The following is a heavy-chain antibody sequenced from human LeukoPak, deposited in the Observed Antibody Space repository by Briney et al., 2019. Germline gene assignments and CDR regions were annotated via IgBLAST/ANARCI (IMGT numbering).Heavy chain of an antibody. CDR1: GDSISSYY. V-gene: IGHV4-4*07. D-gene: IGHD3-10*01. CDR2: IYTSGST. J-gene: IGHJ5*02. CDR3: ARAHYGSGSINWFDP. Sequence: PSETLSLTCTVSGDSISSYYWSWIRQPAGKGLEWIGRIYTSGSTNYNPSLKSRVTMSVDTSKNQFSLKLSSVTAADTAVYYCARAHYGSGSINWFDPWGQGTLVTVSS.